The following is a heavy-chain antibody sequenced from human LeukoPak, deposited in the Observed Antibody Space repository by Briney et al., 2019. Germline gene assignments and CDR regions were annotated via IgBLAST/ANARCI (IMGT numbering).Heavy chain of an antibody. CDR3: ARGGATGIYFDY. CDR2: ISSSSSYI. Sequence: GGSLRLSCAASGFTFSDYYMSWIRQAPGKGLEWVSSISSSSSYIYYADSVKGRFTISRDNAKNSLYLQMNSLRAEDTAVYYCARGGATGIYFDYWGQGTLVTVSS. D-gene: IGHD1-26*01. V-gene: IGHV3-11*06. J-gene: IGHJ4*02. CDR1: GFTFSDYY.